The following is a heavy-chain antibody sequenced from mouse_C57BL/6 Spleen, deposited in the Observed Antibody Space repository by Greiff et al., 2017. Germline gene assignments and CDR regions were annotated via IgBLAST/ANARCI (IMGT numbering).Heavy chain of an antibody. CDR1: GFTFSDYY. CDR3: ARGDFSWFAY. CDR2: ISNGGGST. Sequence: EVKLVESGGGLVQPGGSLKLSCAASGFTFSDYYMYWVRQTPEKRLEWVAYISNGGGSTYYPDTVKGRFTISRDNAKNTLYLQMSRLKSEDTAMYYCARGDFSWFAYWGQGTLVTVSA. V-gene: IGHV5-12*01. J-gene: IGHJ3*01.